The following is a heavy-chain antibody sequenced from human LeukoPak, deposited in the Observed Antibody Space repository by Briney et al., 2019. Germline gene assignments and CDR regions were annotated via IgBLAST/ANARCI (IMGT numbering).Heavy chain of an antibody. Sequence: GGSLRLSCAASGFTFSSYSMNWVRQALGKGLEWVSSISSSSSYIYYADSVKGRFTISRDNAKNSLYLQMNSLRAEDTAVYYCASFLTTVTPSPKNSYYYGMDVWGQGTTVTVSS. CDR2: ISSSSSYI. D-gene: IGHD4-17*01. V-gene: IGHV3-21*01. CDR1: GFTFSSYS. CDR3: ASFLTTVTPSPKNSYYYGMDV. J-gene: IGHJ6*02.